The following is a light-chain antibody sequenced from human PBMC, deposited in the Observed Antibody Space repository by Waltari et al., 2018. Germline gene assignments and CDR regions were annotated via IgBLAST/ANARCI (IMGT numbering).Light chain of an antibody. CDR3: SSYTSSSTYV. V-gene: IGLV2-14*01. CDR2: EVS. CDR1: SSDVGGYNY. J-gene: IGLJ1*01. Sequence: SALTQPASVSGSPGQSITISCTGTSSDVGGYNYASWYQQHPGKAPKLMIYEVSNRPSGVSNRFSGSKSGNTASLTISGLQAEDEADYYCSSYTSSSTYVFGTGTKVTVL.